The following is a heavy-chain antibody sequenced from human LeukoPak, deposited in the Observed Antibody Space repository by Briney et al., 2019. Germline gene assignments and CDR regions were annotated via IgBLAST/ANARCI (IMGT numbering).Heavy chain of an antibody. CDR2: IFYSVST. V-gene: IGHV4-39*07. Sequence: SETLSLTCTVSGGSISSSSYYWGWIRQPPGKGLGWIGNIFYSVSTYYNPSLNSRVTISVDTSKNQFSVKLSSVTAADTSMYYCARCGYFGSGSRWFDTWGQGALVTVSS. D-gene: IGHD3-10*01. CDR3: ARCGYFGSGSRWFDT. CDR1: GGSISSSSYY. J-gene: IGHJ5*02.